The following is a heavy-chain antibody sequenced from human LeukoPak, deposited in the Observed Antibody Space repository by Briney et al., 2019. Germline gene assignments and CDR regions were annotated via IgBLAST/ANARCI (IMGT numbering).Heavy chain of an antibody. Sequence: GGSLRLSCAASGFTFSSYSMNWVRQAPGKGLEWVSSISSSSSYIYYADSVKGRFTISRDNAKNSLYLQMNSLRAEDTAVYYCARRRYSSGYYYLDYWGQGTLVAVSS. CDR2: ISSSSSYI. CDR3: ARRRYSSGYYYLDY. J-gene: IGHJ4*02. CDR1: GFTFSSYS. D-gene: IGHD6-19*01. V-gene: IGHV3-21*04.